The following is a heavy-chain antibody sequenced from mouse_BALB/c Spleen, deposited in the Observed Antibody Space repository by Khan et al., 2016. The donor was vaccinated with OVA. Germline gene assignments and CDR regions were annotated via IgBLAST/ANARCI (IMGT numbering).Heavy chain of an antibody. J-gene: IGHJ2*01. CDR3: ARDHGNTYEYFDY. D-gene: IGHD1-1*01. Sequence: VQLKESGPGLVAPSQSLSITCTVSGFSLTSYGVHWVCQPPGEGLEWLGIIWAGGSTNYNSALMSRLSISKDNSKSQVFVKMISLQTDDTAMYYWARDHGNTYEYFDYWGQGTTLTVSS. CDR1: GFSLTSYG. CDR2: IWAGGST. V-gene: IGHV2-9*02.